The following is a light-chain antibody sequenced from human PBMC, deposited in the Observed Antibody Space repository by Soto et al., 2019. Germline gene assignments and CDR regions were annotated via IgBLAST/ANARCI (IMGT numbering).Light chain of an antibody. CDR2: DVS. V-gene: IGLV2-14*01. J-gene: IGLJ1*01. CDR3: SSYTGGSTYV. Sequence: SALTQPASVSGSPGQSITISCTGTSSDIGGYKYVSWYQQHPGKAPKLMIYDVSNRPSGVSNRFSGSKSGNTATLTISGLQAEDEAEYYWSSYTGGSTYVFGTGNKVTVL. CDR1: SSDIGGYKY.